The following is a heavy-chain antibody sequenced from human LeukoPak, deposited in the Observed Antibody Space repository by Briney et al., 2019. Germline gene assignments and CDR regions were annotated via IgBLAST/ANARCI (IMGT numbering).Heavy chain of an antibody. V-gene: IGHV4-4*07. Sequence: SETLSLTCTVSGGSISSYYWSWIRQPAGKELEWIGRVFSSGSTNYNPSLKSRITISLDTSKNQFSLKLSSVTAADTAVYYCAGAVAGTFYFDYWGQGALVTVSS. J-gene: IGHJ4*02. D-gene: IGHD6-19*01. CDR3: AGAVAGTFYFDY. CDR2: VFSSGST. CDR1: GGSISSYY.